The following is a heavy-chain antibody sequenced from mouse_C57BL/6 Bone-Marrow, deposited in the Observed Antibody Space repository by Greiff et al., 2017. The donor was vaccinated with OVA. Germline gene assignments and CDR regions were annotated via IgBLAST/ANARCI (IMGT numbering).Heavy chain of an antibody. CDR3: ARDWDDAMDY. D-gene: IGHD4-1*01. J-gene: IGHJ4*01. Sequence: QVQLQQSGPGLVQPSQSLSITCTVSGFSLTSYGIHWVRQSPGKGLEWLGVIWSGGSTDYNAALISRLSISKDNSKSQVFFKMNSLQADDTAIYYCARDWDDAMDYWGQGTSVTVSS. CDR1: GFSLTSYG. V-gene: IGHV2-2*01. CDR2: IWSGGST.